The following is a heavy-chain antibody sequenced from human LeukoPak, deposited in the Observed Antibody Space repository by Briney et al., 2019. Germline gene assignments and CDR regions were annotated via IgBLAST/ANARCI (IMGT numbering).Heavy chain of an antibody. CDR2: IYYSGST. CDR3: ARGSTSCYDY. J-gene: IGHJ4*02. CDR1: GGSISSSSYY. V-gene: IGHV4-39*07. D-gene: IGHD2-2*01. Sequence: SETLSLACTVSGGSISSSSYYWGWIRQPPGKGLEWIGSIYYSGSTYYNPSLKSRVTISVDRSKNQFSLKLSSVTAADTAVYYCARGSTSCYDYWGQGTLVTVSS.